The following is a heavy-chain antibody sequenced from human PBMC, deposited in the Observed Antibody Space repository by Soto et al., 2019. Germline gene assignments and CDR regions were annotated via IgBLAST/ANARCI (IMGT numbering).Heavy chain of an antibody. CDR2: ISSSSSYI. Sequence: GGSLRLSCAASGFTFSSYSMNWVRQAPGKGLEWVSSISSSSSYIYYADSVKGRFTISRDNAKNSLYLQMNSLRAEDTAVYYCARDQRQLVPYYYYGMDVWGQGTTVTV. CDR1: GFTFSSYS. J-gene: IGHJ6*02. D-gene: IGHD6-6*01. V-gene: IGHV3-21*01. CDR3: ARDQRQLVPYYYYGMDV.